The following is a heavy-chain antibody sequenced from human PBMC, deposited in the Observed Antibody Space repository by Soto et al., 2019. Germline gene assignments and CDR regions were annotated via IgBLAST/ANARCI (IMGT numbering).Heavy chain of an antibody. J-gene: IGHJ4*02. D-gene: IGHD1-26*01. V-gene: IGHV3-72*01. CDR2: VRDKANGYTT. Sequence: EVQLVESGGGLLGPGGSLRLSCAASGFSVSDHYLDWVRQAPGKGLEWIGRVRDKANGYTTEYSASVIGRFTVTRDDSKNSLALQMNSLQIEDTAMYYCVRSLASGGTYYIDYWGQGTLVTVSS. CDR1: GFSVSDHY. CDR3: VRSLASGGTYYIDY.